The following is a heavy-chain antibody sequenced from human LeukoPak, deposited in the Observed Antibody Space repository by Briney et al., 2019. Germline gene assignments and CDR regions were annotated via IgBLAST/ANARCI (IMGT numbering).Heavy chain of an antibody. D-gene: IGHD2-2*01. J-gene: IGHJ6*03. CDR3: ARGCQYQLLIFLYYYMDV. V-gene: IGHV1-2*02. CDR1: GYTLTDYY. Sequence: ASVKVSCKASGYTLTDYYMHWVRQAPGQGLEWMGWINPNSGGTNYAQKFQGRVTMTRDTSISTAYMELSRLRSDDPAVYYCARGCQYQLLIFLYYYMDVWGKGTTVTISS. CDR2: INPNSGGT.